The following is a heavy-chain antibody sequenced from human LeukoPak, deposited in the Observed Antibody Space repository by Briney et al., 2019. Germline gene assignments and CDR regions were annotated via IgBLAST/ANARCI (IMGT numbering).Heavy chain of an antibody. CDR2: IIGTGGST. J-gene: IGHJ4*02. D-gene: IGHD4-17*01. CDR3: AKAVATVRSYFDY. V-gene: IGHV3-23*01. Sequence: GGSLRLSCAASGFTFSSYGMTWVRRAPGKGLEWVSGIIGTGGSTYYEGSVKGRFTISRDNSKNTLYLQMNSLRAEDTAVYYCAKAVATVRSYFDYWGQGTLVTVSS. CDR1: GFTFSSYG.